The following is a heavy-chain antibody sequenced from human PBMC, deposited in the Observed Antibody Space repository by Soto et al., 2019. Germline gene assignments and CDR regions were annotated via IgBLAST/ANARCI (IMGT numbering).Heavy chain of an antibody. J-gene: IGHJ4*02. CDR1: GFTFSTYG. V-gene: IGHV3-23*01. CDR2: IGGSGVNT. D-gene: IGHD1-20*01. CDR3: AKYGITREIDS. Sequence: GGSLRLSCAASGFTFSTYGMSWVRQAPGKGLEWVSSIGGSGVNTFYIDSVKGRFTISRDNSKNTLYLQMYTLRAEDTALYYCAKYGITREIDSWGQGTLVTVSS.